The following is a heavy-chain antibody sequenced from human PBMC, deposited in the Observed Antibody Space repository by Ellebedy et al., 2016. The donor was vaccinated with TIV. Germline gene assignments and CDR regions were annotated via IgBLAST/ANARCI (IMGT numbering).Heavy chain of an antibody. Sequence: PGGSLRLSCAASGFAFSGYDMHWVRQASGKGLEWVSTIGTAGDTYYPGSVKGRFTISRENAKNSLYLQMNSLRAEDTAVYYCAREGIAVAGEVSYFHYGMDVWGQGTTVTVSS. J-gene: IGHJ6*02. D-gene: IGHD6-19*01. CDR2: IGTAGDT. CDR1: GFAFSGYD. CDR3: AREGIAVAGEVSYFHYGMDV. V-gene: IGHV3-13*01.